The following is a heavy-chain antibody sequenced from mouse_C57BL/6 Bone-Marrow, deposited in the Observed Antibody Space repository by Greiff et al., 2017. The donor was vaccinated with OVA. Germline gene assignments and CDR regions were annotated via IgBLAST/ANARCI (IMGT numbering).Heavy chain of an antibody. J-gene: IGHJ4*01. CDR3: ARRRDYGSSPYYYAMDY. D-gene: IGHD1-1*01. CDR2: ISNGGGST. Sequence: EVMLVESGGGLVQPGGSLKLSCAASGFTFSDYYMYWVRQTPEKRLEWVAYISNGGGSTYYPDTVKGRFTISRDNAKNTLYLQMSRLKSEDTAMYYCARRRDYGSSPYYYAMDYWGQGTSVTVSS. V-gene: IGHV5-12*01. CDR1: GFTFSDYY.